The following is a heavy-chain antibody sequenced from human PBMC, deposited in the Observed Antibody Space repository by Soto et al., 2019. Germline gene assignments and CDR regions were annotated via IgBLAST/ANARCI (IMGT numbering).Heavy chain of an antibody. CDR1: GFTFSSYS. D-gene: IGHD2-21*02. V-gene: IGHV3-21*01. Sequence: EVQLVESGGGLVKPGGSLRLSCAASGFTFSSYSMNWVRQAPGKGLEWVSSISSSSSYIYYADSVKGRFTISRDNAKNSLYLQINSLRAEDTAVYYCARDGIVVVTADFDYWGQGTLVTVSS. CDR3: ARDGIVVVTADFDY. J-gene: IGHJ4*02. CDR2: ISSSSSYI.